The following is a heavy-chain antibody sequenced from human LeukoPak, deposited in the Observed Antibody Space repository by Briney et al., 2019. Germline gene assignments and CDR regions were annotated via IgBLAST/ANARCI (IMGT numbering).Heavy chain of an antibody. CDR2: VYSGGST. D-gene: IGHD1-20*01. J-gene: IGHJ4*02. CDR3: AVSALTGTGGY. Sequence: GGSLRLSCAASGFTVSSNYMSWVRQAPGKGLEWVSVVYSGGSTYYADSVKGRFTISRDNSKNTLYLQMNSLRTEGTAVYYCAVSALTGTGGYWGQGTLVTVSS. V-gene: IGHV3-66*02. CDR1: GFTVSSNY.